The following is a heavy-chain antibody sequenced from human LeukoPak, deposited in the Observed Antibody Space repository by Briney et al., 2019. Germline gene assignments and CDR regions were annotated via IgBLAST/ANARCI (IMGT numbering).Heavy chain of an antibody. Sequence: PGGSLRLSCAASGLTFSSYNMNWVRQAPGKGLEWVSFISSSSNYIYYTDSVKGRFTISRDNAKNSLFLQTNSLRAEDTAVYYCARGTPTTRDFDYWGQGTLVTVSS. D-gene: IGHD4-11*01. J-gene: IGHJ4*02. CDR1: GLTFSSYN. V-gene: IGHV3-21*01. CDR3: ARGTPTTRDFDY. CDR2: ISSSSNYI.